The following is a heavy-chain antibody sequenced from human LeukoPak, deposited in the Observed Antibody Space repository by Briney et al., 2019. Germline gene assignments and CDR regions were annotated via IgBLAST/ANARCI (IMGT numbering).Heavy chain of an antibody. D-gene: IGHD4-11*01. J-gene: IGHJ4*02. CDR2: LSYDGSNK. Sequence: GGSLRLSCAASGFTFSSYGMHWVRQAPGKGLEWVAVLSYDGSNKYYADSVKGRFTISRDNSKNTLYLQTNSLRAEDTAVYYCAKENDYSNYFDYWGQGTLVTVSS. CDR1: GFTFSSYG. CDR3: AKENDYSNYFDY. V-gene: IGHV3-30*18.